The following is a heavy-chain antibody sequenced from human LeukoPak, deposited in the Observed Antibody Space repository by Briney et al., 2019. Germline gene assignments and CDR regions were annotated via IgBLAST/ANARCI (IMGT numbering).Heavy chain of an antibody. V-gene: IGHV3-11*05. CDR2: ISGISSHT. CDR1: GFTFSDYY. Sequence: PGGSLRLSCAASGFTFSDYYMSWIRQGPGKGLEGVSYISGISSHTDFEDSVKGRFTISRDNAKNLLYLQLSSLRAEDAAVYYCARDLLLDWYDVFDIWGQGTMVTVSS. J-gene: IGHJ3*02. CDR3: ARDLLLDWYDVFDI. D-gene: IGHD3/OR15-3a*01.